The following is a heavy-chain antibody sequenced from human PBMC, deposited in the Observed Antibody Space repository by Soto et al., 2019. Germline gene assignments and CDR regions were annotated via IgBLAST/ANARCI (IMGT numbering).Heavy chain of an antibody. CDR3: TTDLSVLRVYAIPYYFDY. CDR2: IKSKTDGGTT. J-gene: IGHJ4*02. Sequence: EVQLVESGGGLVKPGGSLRLSCAASGFTFSNAWMSWVRQAPGKGLEWVGRIKSKTDGGTTDYAAPVKGRFTIPRDDSKNTLYLQMNSLKTEDTAVYYCTTDLSVLRVYAIPYYFDYWCQGTLVTVSS. CDR1: GFTFSNAW. D-gene: IGHD2-8*01. V-gene: IGHV3-15*01.